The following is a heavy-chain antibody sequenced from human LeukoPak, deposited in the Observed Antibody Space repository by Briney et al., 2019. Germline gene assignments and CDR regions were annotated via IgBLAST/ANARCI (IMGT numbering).Heavy chain of an antibody. D-gene: IGHD1-26*01. CDR3: ARDRGGSYSAIDY. CDR2: ISSSSSTI. Sequence: GGSLRLSCAASGFIFSSYSMNWVRQAPGKGLEWVSFISSSSSTIYYADPVKGRFTISRDNAKNSLYLQMNSLRAEDTAVYYCARDRGGSYSAIDYWGQGTLVTVSS. J-gene: IGHJ4*02. CDR1: GFIFSSYS. V-gene: IGHV3-48*04.